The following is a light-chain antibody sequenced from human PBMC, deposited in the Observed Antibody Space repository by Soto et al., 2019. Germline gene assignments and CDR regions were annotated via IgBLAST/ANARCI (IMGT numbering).Light chain of an antibody. CDR3: QQRSNWPIT. CDR2: GAS. Sequence: IVMTQSPATLSVSPGESVTFSCRASQGINRNLAWYQQKPGQAPRLLIYGASNRATGIPDRFSGSGSGTHFTLTISRLEPGDFAVYYCQQRSNWPITFGQGTRLEIK. J-gene: IGKJ5*01. CDR1: QGINRN. V-gene: IGKV3D-11*01.